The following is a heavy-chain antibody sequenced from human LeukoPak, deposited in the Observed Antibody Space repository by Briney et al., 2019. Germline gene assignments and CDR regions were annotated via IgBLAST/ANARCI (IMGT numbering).Heavy chain of an antibody. CDR3: ARSSYYYDSSGLDY. D-gene: IGHD3-22*01. Sequence: GASVTVSCKASGGTFSSYTISWVRQAPGQGLEWMGRIIPILDIANYAQKFQGKVTITADKSTSTAYMELSSLRSEDTAVYYCARSSYYYDSSGLDYWGQGTLVTVSS. J-gene: IGHJ4*02. CDR1: GGTFSSYT. CDR2: IIPILDIA. V-gene: IGHV1-69*02.